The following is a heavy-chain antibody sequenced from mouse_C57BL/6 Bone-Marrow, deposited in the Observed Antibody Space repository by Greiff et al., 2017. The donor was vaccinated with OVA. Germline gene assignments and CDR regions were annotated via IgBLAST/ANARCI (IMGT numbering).Heavy chain of an antibody. D-gene: IGHD2-5*01. J-gene: IGHJ3*01. Sequence: EVHLVESGGGLVQPGGSLSLSCAASGFTFTDYYMSWVRQPPGKALEWLGFIRNKANGYTTEYSASVKGRFTISRDNSQSILYLQMNALRAEDSATYYGARSPYSNYEAWFAYWGQGTLVTVSA. CDR2: IRNKANGYTT. CDR1: GFTFTDYY. V-gene: IGHV7-3*01. CDR3: ARSPYSNYEAWFAY.